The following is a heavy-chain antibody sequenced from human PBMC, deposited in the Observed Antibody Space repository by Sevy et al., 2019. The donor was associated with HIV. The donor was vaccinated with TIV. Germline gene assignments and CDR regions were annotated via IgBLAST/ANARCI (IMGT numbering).Heavy chain of an antibody. CDR3: ARHCSGTSCSHAFDI. V-gene: IGHV4-34*01. CDR2: ISHSGST. Sequence: SETLSLTCAVYGGSFSGYYWSWIRQPPGKGLEWIGEISHSGSTNYNPSLKSRVTISVDTSKNQFSLKLSSVTAADTAVYYCARHCSGTSCSHAFDIWGQGTMVTVSS. D-gene: IGHD2-2*01. CDR1: GGSFSGYY. J-gene: IGHJ3*02.